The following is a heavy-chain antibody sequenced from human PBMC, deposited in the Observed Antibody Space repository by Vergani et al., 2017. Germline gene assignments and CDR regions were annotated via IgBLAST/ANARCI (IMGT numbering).Heavy chain of an antibody. CDR1: GFTFSDYY. CDR2: ITSGGTI. V-gene: IGHV3-11*01. Sequence: VQLVESGGGLVQPGGSLRLSCAASGFTFSDYYMSGIRQAPGKGLEWVSYITSGGTIYYSDSLKGLFTISRDNPKNSLYLQMNSLRAEDTAVYYCARANLIIFGGIIVNWGQGTLVTVSS. J-gene: IGHJ4*02. CDR3: ARANLIIFGGIIVN. D-gene: IGHD3-16*02.